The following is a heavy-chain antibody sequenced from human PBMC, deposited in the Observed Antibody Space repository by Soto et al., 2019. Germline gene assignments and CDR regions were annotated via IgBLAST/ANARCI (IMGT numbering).Heavy chain of an antibody. Sequence: EVQLLESGGDLVRPGGSLRLSCAASGFTFSSYAMGWVRQAPGKGLDWVSGISRAGTYTFYADSVRGRFTISRDDSWGTLCLQLNALGAADTAVYFCVKSTVTEDLGGSWGQGALVTVSS. CDR3: VKSTVTEDLGGS. J-gene: IGHJ5*02. CDR1: GFTFSSYA. V-gene: IGHV3-23*01. D-gene: IGHD4-17*01. CDR2: ISRAGTYT.